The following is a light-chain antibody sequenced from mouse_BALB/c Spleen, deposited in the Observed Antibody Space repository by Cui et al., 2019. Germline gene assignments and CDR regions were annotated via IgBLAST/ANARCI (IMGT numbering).Light chain of an antibody. Sequence: DILLTQSPAILSVSPGERVSFSCRASQSIGTSIHWYQQRTNGSPRLLIKYASESISGIPSRFSGSGSGTDFTLSINSVESEDMADYYCQQSNSWPFTFGSGTKLEIK. CDR2: YAS. V-gene: IGKV5-48*01. CDR3: QQSNSWPFT. CDR1: QSIGTS. J-gene: IGKJ4*01.